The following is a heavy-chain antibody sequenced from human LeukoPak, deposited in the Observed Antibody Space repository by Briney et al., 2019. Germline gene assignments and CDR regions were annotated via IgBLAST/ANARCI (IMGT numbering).Heavy chain of an antibody. CDR3: ATRDGYNHSTDY. J-gene: IGHJ4*02. V-gene: IGHV4-34*01. CDR1: GGSFSGYY. Sequence: SETLSLTCAVYGGSFSGYYWSWIRQPPGKGLEWIGEINHSGSTNYNPSLKSRVTISVDTSKNQFSLKLSSVTAADTDVYYCATRDGYNHSTDYWGQGTLVTVSS. D-gene: IGHD5-24*01. CDR2: INHSGST.